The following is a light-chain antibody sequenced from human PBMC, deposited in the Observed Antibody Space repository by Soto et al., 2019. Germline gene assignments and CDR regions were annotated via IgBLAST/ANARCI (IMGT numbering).Light chain of an antibody. V-gene: IGKV1-5*03. J-gene: IGKJ1*01. CDR1: QSISSW. CDR2: TAS. CDR3: QQSYTYPWT. Sequence: PRCQFRHPLSPSVVVRVSITCVASQSISSWLAWYQQKPGKAPHLLIYTASTLRYGVSSRFRGSGSGTEFTLTISSLQPDDIATYYCQQSYTYPWTFGQGTKVDIK.